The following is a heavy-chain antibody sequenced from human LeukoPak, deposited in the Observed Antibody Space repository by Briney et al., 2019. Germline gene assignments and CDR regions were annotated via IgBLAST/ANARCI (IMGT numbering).Heavy chain of an antibody. CDR1: GGSFSGYY. CDR3: ASVVPGYCSSTSCYLGSNYYYYYMDV. J-gene: IGHJ6*03. Sequence: PSETLSLTCAVYGGSFSGYYWSWIRQPPGKGLEWIGEINHSGSTNYNPSLKSRVTISVDTSKNQFSLRLSSVTAADTAVYYCASVVPGYCSSTSCYLGSNYYYYYMDVWGKGTTVTVSS. CDR2: INHSGST. D-gene: IGHD2-2*03. V-gene: IGHV4-34*01.